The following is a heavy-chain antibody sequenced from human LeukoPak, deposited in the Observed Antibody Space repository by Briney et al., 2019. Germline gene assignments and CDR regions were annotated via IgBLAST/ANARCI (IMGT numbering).Heavy chain of an antibody. J-gene: IGHJ4*02. CDR3: ARDPKTAQLDYYFDY. D-gene: IGHD2-2*01. CDR1: GFTFSSYA. V-gene: IGHV3-30*04. Sequence: LGGSLRLSCAASGFTFSSYAMHWVRQAPGKGLEWVAVISYDGSNKYYADSVKGRFTISRDNSKNTLYLQMNSLRAEDTAVYYCARDPKTAQLDYYFDYWGQGTLVSVSS. CDR2: ISYDGSNK.